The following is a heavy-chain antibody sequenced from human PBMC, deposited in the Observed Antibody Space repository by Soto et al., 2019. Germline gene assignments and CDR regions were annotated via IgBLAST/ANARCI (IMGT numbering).Heavy chain of an antibody. V-gene: IGHV3-15*07. D-gene: IGHD3-22*01. Sequence: GGSLRLSCAASGFTFSKAWMNWVRQAPGKGLEWVGRIKSKTDGGTTDYATPVKGRFTISRDDSKNTLYLQMNSLKIEDTAVYYCTTDLTNSGGYYDTFDYWGQGTLVTVSS. J-gene: IGHJ4*02. CDR2: IKSKTDGGTT. CDR3: TTDLTNSGGYYDTFDY. CDR1: GFTFSKAW.